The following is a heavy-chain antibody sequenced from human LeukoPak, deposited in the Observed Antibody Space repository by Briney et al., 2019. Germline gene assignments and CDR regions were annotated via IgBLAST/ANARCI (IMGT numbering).Heavy chain of an antibody. J-gene: IGHJ4*02. Sequence: SETLSLTCAVYGGSFSGYYWSWIRQPPGKGLEWIGEINHSGSTNYNPSLKSRVTISVDTSKNQFSLKLSSVTAADTAVYYCARESRAYYYGSGSYYPFDYWGQGTLVTVSS. CDR2: INHSGST. CDR3: ARESRAYYYGSGSYYPFDY. D-gene: IGHD3-10*01. V-gene: IGHV4-34*01. CDR1: GGSFSGYY.